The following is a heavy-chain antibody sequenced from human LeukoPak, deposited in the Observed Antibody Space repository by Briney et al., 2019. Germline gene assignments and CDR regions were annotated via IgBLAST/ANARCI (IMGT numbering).Heavy chain of an antibody. J-gene: IGHJ4*02. V-gene: IGHV1-2*02. Sequence: ASVTVSCKASGYTFTGYYMHWVRQAPGQGLEWMGWINPNSGGANYAQKFQGRVTMTRDTSISTAYMELSRLRSDDTAVYYCAREIDWNGPVDYWGQGTLVTVSS. CDR1: GYTFTGYY. CDR3: AREIDWNGPVDY. D-gene: IGHD1-1*01. CDR2: INPNSGGA.